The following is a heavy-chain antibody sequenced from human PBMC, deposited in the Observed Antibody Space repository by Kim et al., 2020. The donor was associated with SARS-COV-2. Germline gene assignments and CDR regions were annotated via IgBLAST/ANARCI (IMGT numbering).Heavy chain of an antibody. V-gene: IGHV3-23*01. CDR3: AKDGAYYYDSSGFWFDY. CDR2: ISGSGGST. Sequence: GGSLRLSCAASGFTFSSYAMSWVRQAPGKGLEWVSAISGSGGSTYYADSVKGRFTISRDNSKNTLYLQMNSLRAEDTAVYYCAKDGAYYYDSSGFWFDYWGQGTLVTVSS. D-gene: IGHD3-22*01. CDR1: GFTFSSYA. J-gene: IGHJ4*02.